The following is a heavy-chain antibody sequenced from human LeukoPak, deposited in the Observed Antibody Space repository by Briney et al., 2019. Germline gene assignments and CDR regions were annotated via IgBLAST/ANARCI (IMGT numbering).Heavy chain of an antibody. CDR3: AKVGCSVSCHCDY. D-gene: IGHD2-2*01. CDR2: ISGSGGST. V-gene: IGHV3-23*01. CDR1: GFTFSSYA. J-gene: IGHJ4*02. Sequence: GGSLRLSCAASGFTFSSYAMNWVRQAPGKGLEWVSTISGSGGSTYYADSVKGRFTVSRDNSKNTLYLQMNSLRAEDTAVYYCAKVGCSVSCHCDYWGQGTLVTVSS.